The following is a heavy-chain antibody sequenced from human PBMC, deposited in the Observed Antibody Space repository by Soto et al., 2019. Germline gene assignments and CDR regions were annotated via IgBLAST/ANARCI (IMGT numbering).Heavy chain of an antibody. J-gene: IGHJ6*02. D-gene: IGHD6-19*01. V-gene: IGHV3-30-3*01. CDR3: AREGIALADNYYYYCMDV. CDR2: ISYDGSNK. Sequence: GGSLRLSCAASGFTFSSYAMHWVRQAPVKGLEWVAVISYDGSNKYYADSVKGRFTISRDNSKNTLYLQMNSLRAEDTAVYYCAREGIALADNYYYYCMDVWGQGTTVTVSS. CDR1: GFTFSSYA.